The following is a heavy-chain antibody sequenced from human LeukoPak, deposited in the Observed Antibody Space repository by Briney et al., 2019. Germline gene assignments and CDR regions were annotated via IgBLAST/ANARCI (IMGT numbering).Heavy chain of an antibody. CDR2: MNPNSGNT. J-gene: IGHJ4*02. Sequence: GASVKVSCKASGYTFTSYDINWVRQATGQGLEWMGWMNPNSGNTGCAQKFQGRVTITRNTSISTAYMELSSLRSEDTAVYYCARIPMATILFIDYWGQGTLVTVSS. V-gene: IGHV1-8*03. CDR1: GYTFTSYD. D-gene: IGHD5-12*01. CDR3: ARIPMATILFIDY.